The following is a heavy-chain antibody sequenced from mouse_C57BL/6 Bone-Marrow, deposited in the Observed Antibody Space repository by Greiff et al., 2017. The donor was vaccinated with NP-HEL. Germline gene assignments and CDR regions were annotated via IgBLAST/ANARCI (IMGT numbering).Heavy chain of an antibody. D-gene: IGHD2-2*01. CDR3: ARGVTTGF. Sequence: EVKLQESGPGLVKPSQSLSLTCSVTGYSITSGYYWNWIRQFPGNKLEWMGYISYDGSNNYNPSLKNRISITRDTSKNQFFLKLNSVTTEDTATYYCARGVTTGFRGQGTTLTVSS. CDR1: GYSITSGYY. J-gene: IGHJ2*01. V-gene: IGHV3-6*01. CDR2: ISYDGSN.